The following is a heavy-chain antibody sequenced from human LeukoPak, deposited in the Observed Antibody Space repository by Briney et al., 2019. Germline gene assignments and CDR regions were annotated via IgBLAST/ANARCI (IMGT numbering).Heavy chain of an antibody. Sequence: TSETLSPTCAVYGGSFSGYYWSWIRQPPGKGLEWNGEINHSGSTNYNPSLKSRVTISVDTSKNQFSLKLSSVTAADTAVYYCASGYGDYQFWSWGQGTLVTVSS. D-gene: IGHD4-17*01. CDR3: ASGYGDYQFWS. J-gene: IGHJ5*02. V-gene: IGHV4-34*01. CDR2: INHSGST. CDR1: GGSFSGYY.